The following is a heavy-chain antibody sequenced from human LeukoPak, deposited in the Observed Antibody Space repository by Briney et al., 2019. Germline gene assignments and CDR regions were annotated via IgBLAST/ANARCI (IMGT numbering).Heavy chain of an antibody. D-gene: IGHD6-25*01. Sequence: GRSLRLSCAASGFTFDDYAMHWVRQAPGKGLEWVSGISWNSGSIGYADSVKGRFTISRDNAKNSLYLQMNSLRAEDTAVYYCAKENERYFQHWDQGTLVTVSS. CDR2: ISWNSGSI. V-gene: IGHV3-9*01. CDR1: GFTFDDYA. J-gene: IGHJ1*01. CDR3: AKENERYFQH.